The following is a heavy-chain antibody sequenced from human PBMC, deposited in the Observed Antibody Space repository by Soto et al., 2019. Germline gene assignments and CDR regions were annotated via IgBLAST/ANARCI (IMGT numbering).Heavy chain of an antibody. Sequence: GGSLRLSCAASGFTFSSYAMSWVRQAPGKGLEWVSAITGSGGSTYYADSVKGRFTISRDNSKNTLYLQMNSLRAEDTAIYYCAKYGLVVVPTALYYYYYYMDVWGKGTTVTVSS. CDR2: ITGSGGST. CDR3: AKYGLVVVPTALYYYYYYMDV. CDR1: GFTFSSYA. J-gene: IGHJ6*03. V-gene: IGHV3-23*01. D-gene: IGHD2-2*01.